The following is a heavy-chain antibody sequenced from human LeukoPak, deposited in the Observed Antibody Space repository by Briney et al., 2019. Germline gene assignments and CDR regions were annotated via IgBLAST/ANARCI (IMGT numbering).Heavy chain of an antibody. CDR1: GGSISTTNW. CDR2: VHLSGRT. J-gene: IGHJ4*02. Sequence: SGTLSLTCGVSGGSISTTNWWTWVRQPPGEGLEWIGEVHLSGRTHYNPSLESRVTISLDTSKNQFSLNLNSVTAADTAVFYCARLRTGVPSDYWGRGTLVTVSS. V-gene: IGHV4-4*02. CDR3: ARLRTGVPSDY. D-gene: IGHD3/OR15-3a*01.